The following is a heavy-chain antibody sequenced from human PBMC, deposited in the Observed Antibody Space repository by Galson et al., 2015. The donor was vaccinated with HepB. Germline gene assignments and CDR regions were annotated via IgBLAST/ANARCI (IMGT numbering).Heavy chain of an antibody. Sequence: PALVKPTQTLTLPCTVSGFSLSNARMGVSWIRQPPGKALEWLAHIFSNDEKSYSTSLKSRLTISKDTSKSQVVLTMTNMDPVDTATYYCARMIYSGSYLYFQHWGQGTLVTVSS. CDR3: ARMIYSGSYLYFQH. D-gene: IGHD1-26*01. J-gene: IGHJ1*01. CDR1: GFSLSNARMG. CDR2: IFSNDEK. V-gene: IGHV2-26*01.